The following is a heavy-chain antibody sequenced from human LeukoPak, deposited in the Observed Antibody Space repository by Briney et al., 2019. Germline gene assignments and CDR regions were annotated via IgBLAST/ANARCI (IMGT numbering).Heavy chain of an antibody. D-gene: IGHD4-11*01. J-gene: IGHJ6*02. CDR2: IYSSGST. CDR3: ARVSRDFYSNYYYYYGMDV. Sequence: PGGSLRLSCAASGFTVSSNYMNWVRQAPGKGLVWVSIIYSSGSTYYADSVKGRFTISRDNSKNTLYLQMNTLRVEDTAVYYCARVSRDFYSNYYYYYGMDVWGQGTTVTVSS. V-gene: IGHV3-53*01. CDR1: GFTVSSNY.